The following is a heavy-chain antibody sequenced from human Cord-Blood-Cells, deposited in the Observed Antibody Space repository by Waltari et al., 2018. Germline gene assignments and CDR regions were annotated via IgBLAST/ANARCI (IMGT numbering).Heavy chain of an antibody. J-gene: IGHJ3*02. V-gene: IGHV1-69*12. CDR3: ARAPAPWRFGDNRMNAFDI. Sequence: QLVQSGAEVKKPGSSVKVSCKASGGTFSSYAISWVRQAPGQGLEWMGGIIPIFGTANYAQKFQGRVTITADESTSTAYMELSSLRSEDTAVYYCARAPAPWRFGDNRMNAFDIWGQGTMVTVSS. D-gene: IGHD3-10*01. CDR2: IIPIFGTA. CDR1: GGTFSSYA.